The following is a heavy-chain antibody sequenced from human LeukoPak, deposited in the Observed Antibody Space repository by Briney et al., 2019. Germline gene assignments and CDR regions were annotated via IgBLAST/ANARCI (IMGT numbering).Heavy chain of an antibody. J-gene: IGHJ5*02. CDR1: GYTFTSYG. Sequence: GASVKVSCRASGYTFTSYGISWVRQAPGQGLEWMGWISAYNGNTNYAQKLQGRVTMTTDTSTSTAYMELRSLRSDDTAVYYCANMVRGVIEWFNPWGQGTLVTVSS. D-gene: IGHD3-10*01. CDR2: ISAYNGNT. V-gene: IGHV1-18*01. CDR3: ANMVRGVIEWFNP.